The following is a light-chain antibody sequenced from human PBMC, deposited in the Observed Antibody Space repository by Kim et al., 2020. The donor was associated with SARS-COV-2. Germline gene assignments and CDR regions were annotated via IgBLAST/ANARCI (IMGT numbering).Light chain of an antibody. CDR1: TVAVTTGHY. J-gene: IGLJ3*02. CDR3: LLSYSVPRV. CDR2: DTN. Sequence: GGTVTLACGSSTVAVTTGHYPCWFQQKPGQAPRTLIYDTNNRHSWTPARFSASLLGGKAALTLSGAQPEDEADYYCLLSYSVPRVFGGGTQLTVL. V-gene: IGLV7-46*01.